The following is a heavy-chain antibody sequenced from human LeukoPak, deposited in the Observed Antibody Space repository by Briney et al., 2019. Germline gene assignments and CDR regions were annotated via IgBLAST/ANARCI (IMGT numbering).Heavy chain of an antibody. V-gene: IGHV1-18*01. D-gene: IGHD6-25*01. CDR2: ISAYNGNT. CDR1: GYTFTSYG. Sequence: ASVKVSCKASGYTFTSYGISWVRQAPGQGLEWMGWISAYNGNTNYAQKLQGRVTMTTDTSTSTAYMELRSLRSDDTAVYYCARAGFIEAAGKVTWFAPWGREPLVTVPS. CDR3: ARAGFIEAAGKVTWFAP. J-gene: IGHJ5*02.